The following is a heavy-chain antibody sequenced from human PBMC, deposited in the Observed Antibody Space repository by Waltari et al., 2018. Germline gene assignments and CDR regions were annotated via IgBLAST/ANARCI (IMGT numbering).Heavy chain of an antibody. V-gene: IGHV1-24*01. J-gene: IGHJ4*02. CDR1: GYTLTDLS. CDR3: ATDHHRNSGYDI. CDR2: DDPEDGET. Sequence: QLQLVQSGPEVKKPGASVKVSCKVSGYTLTDLSMHWVRQAPGKGLEWMGGDDPEDGETVSAQRFQGRLSMSEDTSTDTAYTELSSLRSEDTAVYFCATDHHRNSGYDIWGQGTLVTVSS. D-gene: IGHD5-12*01.